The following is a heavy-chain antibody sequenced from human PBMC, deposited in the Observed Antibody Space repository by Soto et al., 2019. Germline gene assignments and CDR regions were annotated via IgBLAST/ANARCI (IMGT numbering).Heavy chain of an antibody. Sequence: QVQLVQSGAEVKKPGSSVKVSCKASGGTFSSYAISRVRQAPGQGLEWMGGIIPICGTANYAQKFQGRVTITADESTSTAYMELSSLRSEDTAVYYCARVQISYYDFWSGYYGGLDYWGQGTLVTVSS. CDR1: GGTFSSYA. D-gene: IGHD3-3*01. J-gene: IGHJ4*02. V-gene: IGHV1-69*01. CDR3: ARVQISYYDFWSGYYGGLDY. CDR2: IIPICGTA.